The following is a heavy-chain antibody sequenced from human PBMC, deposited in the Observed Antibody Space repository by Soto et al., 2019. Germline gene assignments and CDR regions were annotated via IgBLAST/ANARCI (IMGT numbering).Heavy chain of an antibody. J-gene: IGHJ3*02. CDR3: ARDGRIAAAGTDAFDI. CDR1: GFTFSSYG. D-gene: IGHD6-13*01. V-gene: IGHV3-33*01. Sequence: QVQLVESGGGVVQPGRSLRLSCAASGFTFSSYGMHWVRQAPGKGLEWVAVIWYDGSNKYYADSVKGRFTISRDNTKNTLYLQMNSLRVEDTTVYDCARDGRIAAAGTDAFDIWGQGTMVTVSS. CDR2: IWYDGSNK.